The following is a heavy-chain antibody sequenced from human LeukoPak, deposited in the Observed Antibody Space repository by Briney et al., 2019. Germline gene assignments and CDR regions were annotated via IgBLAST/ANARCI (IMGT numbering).Heavy chain of an antibody. CDR2: IYYSGST. CDR1: GGSINNYY. J-gene: IGHJ4*02. V-gene: IGHV4-59*13. CDR3: ARMITRSLDY. Sequence: SETLSLTCIVSGGSINNYYWSWIRQPPGKGLEWIGYIYYSGSTNYNPSLKSRVTISVDTSKNQFSLKLSSVTAADTAVYYCARMITRSLDYWGQGTLVTVSS. D-gene: IGHD3-16*01.